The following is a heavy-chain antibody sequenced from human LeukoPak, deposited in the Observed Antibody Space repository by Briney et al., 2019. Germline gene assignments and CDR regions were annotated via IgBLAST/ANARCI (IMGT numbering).Heavy chain of an antibody. V-gene: IGHV3-7*03. CDR3: ARLGFLTGYYNDAFDI. J-gene: IGHJ3*02. CDR1: GFTFSSYW. CDR2: IKQDGSEK. D-gene: IGHD3-9*01. Sequence: GGSLRLSCAASGFTFSSYWMSWVRQAPGKGLEWVAKIKQDGSEKYYVDSVKGRFTISRDNAKNSLYLQMNSLRAEDTAVYYCARLGFLTGYYNDAFDIWGQGTMVTVSS.